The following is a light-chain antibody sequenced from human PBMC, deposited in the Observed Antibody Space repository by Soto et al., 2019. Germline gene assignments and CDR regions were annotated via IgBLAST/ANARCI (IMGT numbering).Light chain of an antibody. J-gene: IGKJ4*01. V-gene: IGKV1-5*03. CDR1: QTISSW. Sequence: DIQRTQSPSTVSGSVRERVTITCRASQTISSWLAWYQQKPGKAPKLLIYKASTLKSGVPSRFSGSGFGTDFTLTISSLQPEDIPTSYRQQAPSFPFTFGGGTKVDIK. CDR3: QQAPSFPFT. CDR2: KAS.